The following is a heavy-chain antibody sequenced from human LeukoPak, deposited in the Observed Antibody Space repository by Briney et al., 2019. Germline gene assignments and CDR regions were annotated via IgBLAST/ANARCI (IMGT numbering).Heavy chain of an antibody. J-gene: IGHJ6*02. Sequence: GESLRVSCKGSGYSFTTYWISWVRQMPGKGLEWMGRIDPSDSYTNYSPSFRGHVTISADKSISTAYLQWSSLKASDTAMFYCARHAGAAPIPLDVWGQGTTVTVSS. CDR1: GYSFTTYW. CDR3: ARHAGAAPIPLDV. D-gene: IGHD2-2*01. V-gene: IGHV5-10-1*01. CDR2: IDPSDSYT.